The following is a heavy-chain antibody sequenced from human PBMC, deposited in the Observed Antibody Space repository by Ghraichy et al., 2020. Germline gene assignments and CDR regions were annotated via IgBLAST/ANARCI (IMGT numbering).Heavy chain of an antibody. CDR3: ARLPFWSGYSGDY. CDR2: INHSGST. CDR1: GGSFSGYY. V-gene: IGHV4-34*01. Sequence: SQTLSLTCAVYGGSFSGYYWSWIRQPPGKGLEWIGEINHSGSTNYNPSLKSRVTISVDTSKNQFSLKLSSVTAADTAVYYCARLPFWSGYSGDYWGQGTLVTVSS. J-gene: IGHJ4*02. D-gene: IGHD3-3*01.